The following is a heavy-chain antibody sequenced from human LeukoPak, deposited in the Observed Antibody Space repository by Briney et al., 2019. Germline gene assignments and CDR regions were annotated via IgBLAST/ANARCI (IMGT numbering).Heavy chain of an antibody. CDR3: ARSTTVVTDDFDY. Sequence: GESLKISCKISGYKLTNNWIGWVRQVPGKGLEWMGLIYPGYSDAKYSPSFQGQVTLSVDASISTAYLQLSSLKASDTAMYYCARSTTVVTDDFDYWGQGTLVTVSS. CDR2: IYPGYSDA. J-gene: IGHJ4*02. CDR1: GYKLTNNW. D-gene: IGHD4-23*01. V-gene: IGHV5-51*01.